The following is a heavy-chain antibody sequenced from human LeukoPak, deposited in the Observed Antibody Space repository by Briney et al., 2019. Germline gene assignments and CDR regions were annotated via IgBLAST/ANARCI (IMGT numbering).Heavy chain of an antibody. V-gene: IGHV4-30-2*01. CDR1: GGSISSGGSS. D-gene: IGHD6-13*01. Sequence: PSQTLSLTCAVSGGSISSGGSSWSWIRQPPGKGLEWIGYIYHSGSTYYNPSLKSRVTISVDTSKNQFSLKLSSVTAADTAVYYCARGGMGIAAHRRNLDYWGQGTLVTVSS. CDR3: ARGGMGIAAHRRNLDY. J-gene: IGHJ4*02. CDR2: IYHSGST.